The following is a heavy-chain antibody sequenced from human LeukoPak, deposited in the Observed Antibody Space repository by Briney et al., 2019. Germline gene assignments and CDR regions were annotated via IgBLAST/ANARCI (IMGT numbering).Heavy chain of an antibody. CDR2: RGSSSRYT. CDR3: ARNADYFAS. J-gene: IGHJ4*02. Sequence: GGSLRLSCAASGVTFSDYDMSWIRQAPGKGREWVSYRGSSSRYTNYADSVKGRFTISRDNAKNSLSLQMNSLRAEATAVYYCARNADYFASWGQGTLVTVSS. V-gene: IGHV3-11*06. CDR1: GVTFSDYD.